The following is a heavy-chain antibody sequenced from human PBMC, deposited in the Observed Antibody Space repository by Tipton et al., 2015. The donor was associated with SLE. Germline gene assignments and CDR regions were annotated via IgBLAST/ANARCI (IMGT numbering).Heavy chain of an antibody. CDR1: GGAISDSY. CDR3: ARHIIKEGGYHYYYMDV. CDR2: FYYVGNT. J-gene: IGHJ6*03. D-gene: IGHD1-14*01. Sequence: TLSLTCTVSGGAISDSYWSWIRQTPGKGLEWFVHFYYVGNTNYNPALKSRVTISVDTSKNQFSLSLSSVTAADTAVYYCARHIIKEGGYHYYYMDVWGKGTTVTVSS. V-gene: IGHV4-59*08.